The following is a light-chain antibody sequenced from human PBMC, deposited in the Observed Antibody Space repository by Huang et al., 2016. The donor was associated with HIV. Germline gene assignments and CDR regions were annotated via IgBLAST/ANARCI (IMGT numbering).Light chain of an antibody. CDR3: QQYFDTIPT. CDR1: QGISDS. CDR2: AAS. V-gene: IGKV1-NL1*01. Sequence: DIQMTQSPSSLSASVGDRVTITCRASQGISDSLAWYQQKSGRPPKLLVYAASTLESGVPSRFRGSGSGTDHTFTISSLQPEDLATYYCQQYFDTIPTFGGGTKVEIK. J-gene: IGKJ4*01.